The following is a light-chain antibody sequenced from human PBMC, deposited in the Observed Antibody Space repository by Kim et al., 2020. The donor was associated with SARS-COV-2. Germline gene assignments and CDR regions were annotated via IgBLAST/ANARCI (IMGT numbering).Light chain of an antibody. V-gene: IGKV3-11*01. CDR2: DAL. CDR3: QQYTDWPPAT. J-gene: IGKJ2*01. CDR1: QSVSRS. Sequence: LSPGERATLSCRASQSVSRSLAWYHHKPGQSPRLLIWDALNRATGVPARFRASGSGTDFTLTISSLESEDFGVYYCQQYTDWPPATFGQGTKLEI.